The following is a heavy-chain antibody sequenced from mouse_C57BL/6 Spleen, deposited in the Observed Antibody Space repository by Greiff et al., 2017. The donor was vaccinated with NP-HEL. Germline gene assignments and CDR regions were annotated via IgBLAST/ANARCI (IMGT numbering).Heavy chain of an antibody. CDR1: GFTFSDYY. CDR3: ARDRDWYYFDY. J-gene: IGHJ2*01. D-gene: IGHD3-3*01. Sequence: EVKLVESEGGLVQPGSSMKLSCTASGFTFSDYYMAWVRQVPEKGLEWVANINYDGSSTYYLDSLKSRFIISRDNAKNILYLQMSSLKSEDTATYYCARDRDWYYFDYWGQGTTLTVSS. V-gene: IGHV5-16*01. CDR2: INYDGSST.